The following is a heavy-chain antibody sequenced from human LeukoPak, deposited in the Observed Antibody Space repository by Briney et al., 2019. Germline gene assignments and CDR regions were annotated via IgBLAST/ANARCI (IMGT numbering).Heavy chain of an antibody. D-gene: IGHD3-10*01. CDR1: GYSFNDYY. CDR2: INPNSGVT. CDR3: ARMGDSGSYGFDI. Sequence: ASVKVSCKASGYSFNDYYLHWVRQAPGQGLEWMAWINPNSGVTNYAQKFQGWVTTTRDTSISTAYMELSRRTSDDTAVYYCARMGDSGSYGFDIWGQGTMVTVSS. J-gene: IGHJ3*02. V-gene: IGHV1-2*04.